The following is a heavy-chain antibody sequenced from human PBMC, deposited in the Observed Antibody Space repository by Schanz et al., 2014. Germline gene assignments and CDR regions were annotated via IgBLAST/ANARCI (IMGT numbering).Heavy chain of an antibody. CDR2: MNPNSGNT. Sequence: QVQLVQSGAEAKKPGASVKVSCKASGYNITSNDVTWVRQATGQGLEWMGWMNPNSGNTGYAQKLQDRVTLTTDTSTSTAYMELRNLRSDDTAVYYCARAKRFGDMDVWGQGTTVTVSS. J-gene: IGHJ6*02. D-gene: IGHD3-10*01. CDR1: GYNITSND. CDR3: ARAKRFGDMDV. V-gene: IGHV1-8*01.